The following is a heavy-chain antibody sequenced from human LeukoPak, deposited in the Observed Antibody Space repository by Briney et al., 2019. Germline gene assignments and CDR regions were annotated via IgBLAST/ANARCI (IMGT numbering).Heavy chain of an antibody. D-gene: IGHD3-9*01. Sequence: GGSLRLSCAASGFTFSSYWMSWVRQAPGKGLEWVANIKQDGSEKYYVDSVKGRLTISRDNAKNSLYLQMNSLRAEDTAVYYCARDLRLRYFDWIAWGQGTLVTVSS. V-gene: IGHV3-7*01. CDR3: ARDLRLRYFDWIA. CDR2: IKQDGSEK. CDR1: GFTFSSYW. J-gene: IGHJ4*02.